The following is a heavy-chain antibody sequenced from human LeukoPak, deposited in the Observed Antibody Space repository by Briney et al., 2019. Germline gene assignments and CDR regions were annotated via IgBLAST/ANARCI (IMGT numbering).Heavy chain of an antibody. V-gene: IGHV1-46*01. CDR1: GYTFTSYY. CDR3: ARGGRGEGTGTTRVAFDI. D-gene: IGHD1-1*01. Sequence: ASAHVSSNAAGYTFTSYYMHWVRQPPGQGLEWMGTINPSGGSTSYSQKFQGRVTMTRDTSTSTVYMELSSLRSEDTGVYYCARGGRGEGTGTTRVAFDIWGQGTMVTVSS. CDR2: INPSGGST. J-gene: IGHJ3*02.